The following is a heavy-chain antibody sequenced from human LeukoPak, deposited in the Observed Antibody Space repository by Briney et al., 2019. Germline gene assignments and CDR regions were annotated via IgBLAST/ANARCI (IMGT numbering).Heavy chain of an antibody. D-gene: IGHD4-17*01. CDR3: ARDLVTVTKGFDI. Sequence: PSETLSLTCVVSGDSFSSHYWTWIRQSPGKGLEWIGYISYIGSTNYNPSLKSRVTISIDTSKNRFSLKLRSVTAADTAVYYCARDLVTVTKGFDIWGQGTMVSVSS. V-gene: IGHV4-59*11. CDR2: ISYIGST. J-gene: IGHJ3*02. CDR1: GDSFSSHY.